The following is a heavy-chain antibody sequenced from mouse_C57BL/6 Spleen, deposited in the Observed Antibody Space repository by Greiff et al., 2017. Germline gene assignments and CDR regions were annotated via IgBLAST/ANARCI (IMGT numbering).Heavy chain of an antibody. CDR2: ISSGSSTI. Sequence: VQLKESGGGLVKPGGSLKLSCAASGFTFSDYGMHWVRQAPEKGLEWVAYISSGSSTIYYADTVKGRFTISRDNAKNTLFLQMTSLRSEDTAMYYCARRSSYVYWYFDVWGTGTTVTVSS. J-gene: IGHJ1*03. CDR3: ARRSSYVYWYFDV. V-gene: IGHV5-17*01. D-gene: IGHD1-1*01. CDR1: GFTFSDYG.